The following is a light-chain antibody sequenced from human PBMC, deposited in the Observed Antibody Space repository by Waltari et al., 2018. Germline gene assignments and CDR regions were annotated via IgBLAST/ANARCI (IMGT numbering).Light chain of an antibody. J-gene: IGKJ4*01. CDR3: MQTILLPLT. Sequence: EIVMTQSPLSLSVTPGQPASIPCKSTQSLLHSDGKPYLIWYLQKPGQPPQLLIHEVSKRFSGVSDRFSGGGSGTDFTLKISRVEAEDVGIYYCMQTILLPLTFGGGTKVGIK. V-gene: IGKV2D-29*01. CDR2: EVS. CDR1: QSLLHSDGKPY.